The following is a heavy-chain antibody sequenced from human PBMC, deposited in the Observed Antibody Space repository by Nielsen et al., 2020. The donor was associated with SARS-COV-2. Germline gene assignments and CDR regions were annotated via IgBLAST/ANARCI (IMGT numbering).Heavy chain of an antibody. D-gene: IGHD2-21*02. CDR3: ARKSGGDFYLDT. CDR2: ISGSGEIT. J-gene: IGHJ4*02. V-gene: IGHV3-23*01. CDR1: GFTFSNYA. Sequence: GGSLRLSCAASGFTFSNYAMTWVRQAPGKGLEWVSAISGSGEITHYADSVKGRFTISRDISRNTLNLQLDSLRVEDTAIYYCARKSGGDFYLDTWGQGTMVTVSS.